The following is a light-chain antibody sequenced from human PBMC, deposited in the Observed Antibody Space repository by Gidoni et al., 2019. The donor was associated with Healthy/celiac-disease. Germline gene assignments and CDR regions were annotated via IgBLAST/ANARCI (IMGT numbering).Light chain of an antibody. Sequence: DIQRTQSPSPLSASVGNRVTITYRASQSLSSWLAWYQQKPGKAPKLLIYDDSSLESGVPSRFSGSGSGTEFTLTISSLQPDDFATYYCQQYNSYWYTFXXXTKLEIK. V-gene: IGKV1-5*01. CDR2: DDS. CDR3: QQYNSYWYT. J-gene: IGKJ2*01. CDR1: QSLSSW.